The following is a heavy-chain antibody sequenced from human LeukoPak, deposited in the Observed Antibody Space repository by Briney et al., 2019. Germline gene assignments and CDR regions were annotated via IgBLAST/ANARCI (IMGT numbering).Heavy chain of an antibody. CDR1: GGSISSYY. Sequence: SETLSLTCTVSGGSISSYYWSWIRQPPGKGLEWIGYIYYSGSTNYNPSLKSRVTISVDTSKSQFSLKLSSVTAADTAVYYCARGGATRYCSSTSCQAAFDIWGQGTMVTVSS. D-gene: IGHD2-2*01. CDR2: IYYSGST. V-gene: IGHV4-59*08. CDR3: ARGGATRYCSSTSCQAAFDI. J-gene: IGHJ3*02.